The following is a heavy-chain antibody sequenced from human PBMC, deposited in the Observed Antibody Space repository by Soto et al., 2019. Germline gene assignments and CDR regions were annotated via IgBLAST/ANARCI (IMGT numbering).Heavy chain of an antibody. CDR1: GFTFSSYA. D-gene: IGHD4-4*01. V-gene: IGHV3-23*01. CDR2: ISGSGGST. Sequence: GGSLRLSCAASGFTFSSYAMSWVRQAPGKGLEWVSAISGSGGSTYYADSVKGPFTISRDNSKNTLYLQMNSLRAEGTAVYYCAKSTATTVTNPYYYYGMDVWGQGTTVTVSS. J-gene: IGHJ6*02. CDR3: AKSTATTVTNPYYYYGMDV.